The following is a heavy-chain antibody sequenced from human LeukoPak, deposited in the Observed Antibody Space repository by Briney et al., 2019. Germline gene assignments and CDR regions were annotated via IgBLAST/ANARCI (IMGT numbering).Heavy chain of an antibody. J-gene: IGHJ4*02. CDR3: ARPDRAGSGSPHY. V-gene: IGHV4-34*01. D-gene: IGHD3-10*01. CDR1: GGSFSGYY. CDR2: INHSGST. Sequence: PSETLSLTCAVYGGSFSGYYWSWIRQPPGKGLEWIGEINHSGSTNYNPSLKSRVTISVDTSKNQFSLKLSSVTAADTAVYYCARPDRAGSGSPHYWGQGTLVTVSS.